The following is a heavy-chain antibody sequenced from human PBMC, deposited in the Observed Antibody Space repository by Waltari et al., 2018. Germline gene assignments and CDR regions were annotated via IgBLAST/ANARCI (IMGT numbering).Heavy chain of an antibody. Sequence: EVQLVESGGGLVQPGGSLRISCAASGFTFSSYARSGVRQAPGKGLEWVSAISGSGCSTYYAASVNGRFTISRDNSKNTLYLQMNSLRAEDTAVYYCAKNPVYYGSGNGMDVWGQGTTVTVSS. CDR2: ISGSGCST. V-gene: IGHV3-23*04. CDR3: AKNPVYYGSGNGMDV. CDR1: GFTFSSYA. D-gene: IGHD3-10*01. J-gene: IGHJ6*02.